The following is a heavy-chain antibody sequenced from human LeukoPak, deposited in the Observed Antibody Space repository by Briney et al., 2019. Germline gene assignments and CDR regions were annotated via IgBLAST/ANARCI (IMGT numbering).Heavy chain of an antibody. CDR2: MNPVTGNA. J-gene: IGHJ4*02. CDR1: GFTFSNFD. V-gene: IGHV1-8*01. Sequence: GGSLRLSCTASGFTFSNFDINWVRQAPGQGPEWMGWMNPVTGNAGSAQKFQGRVTLTRDMSISTAYMELSSLTFDDTAFYYCARAPMGTAALYWGQGTLITVSS. D-gene: IGHD2-2*01. CDR3: ARAPMGTAALY.